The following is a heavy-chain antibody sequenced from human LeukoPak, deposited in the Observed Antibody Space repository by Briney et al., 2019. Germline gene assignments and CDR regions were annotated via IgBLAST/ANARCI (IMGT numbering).Heavy chain of an antibody. CDR2: IFPGDSDG. CDR1: GYRFSSNW. CDR3: ARFVLPHATGLDP. Sequence: GESLTISCKASGYRFSSNWIGWVRQMPGKGLEWMGTIFPGDSDGRYSPSFHGQVTISADKSNSTALLQWSSLKTSDTAIYYCARFVLPHATGLDPWGQGTLVTVSS. V-gene: IGHV5-51*01. D-gene: IGHD3-16*02. J-gene: IGHJ5*02.